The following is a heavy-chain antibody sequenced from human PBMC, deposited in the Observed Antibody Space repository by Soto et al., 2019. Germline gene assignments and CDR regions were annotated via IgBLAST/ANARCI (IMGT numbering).Heavy chain of an antibody. CDR2: IDSSSSNK. D-gene: IGHD5-18*01. V-gene: IGHV3-48*02. CDR3: ARDDDSAMALNFDY. Sequence: GGSLRLSCAASGLTFDSYSMNWVRQAPGKGLEWVSYIDSSSSNKHYADSVKGRFTISRDNAKNALYLQMSSLRDEDTAVYYCARDDDSAMALNFDYWGQGTLVTVSS. CDR1: GLTFDSYS. J-gene: IGHJ4*02.